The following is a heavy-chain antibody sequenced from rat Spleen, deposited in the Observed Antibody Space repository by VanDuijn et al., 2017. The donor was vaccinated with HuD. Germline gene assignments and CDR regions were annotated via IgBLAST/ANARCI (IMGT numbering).Heavy chain of an antibody. V-gene: IGHV3-3*01. CDR1: DYSITSSYQ. J-gene: IGHJ4*01. Sequence: EVQLQESGPGLVKPSQSLSLTCAVTDYSITSSYQWNWIRKFPGNKLEWMGYINSAGSTNYNPSLKSRISITRDTSKNQFFLQVNSVTTEDTATYYCAKTTVAYYYVMDAWGQGASVTVSS. CDR2: INSAGST. CDR3: AKTTVAYYYVMDA. D-gene: IGHD1-3*01.